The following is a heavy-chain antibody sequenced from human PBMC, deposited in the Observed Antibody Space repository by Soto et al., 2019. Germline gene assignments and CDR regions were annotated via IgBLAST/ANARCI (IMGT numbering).Heavy chain of an antibody. CDR1: GFTFSSYA. Sequence: GGSLRLSCAASGFTFSSYAMRWVRQAPGKGLEWVSAISGSGGSTYYADSVKGRFTISRDNSKNTVYLQMNSLRGEDTAVYYCARRGNGSYYDYWGQGTLVTVSS. J-gene: IGHJ4*02. CDR3: ARRGNGSYYDY. V-gene: IGHV3-23*01. CDR2: ISGSGGST. D-gene: IGHD1-26*01.